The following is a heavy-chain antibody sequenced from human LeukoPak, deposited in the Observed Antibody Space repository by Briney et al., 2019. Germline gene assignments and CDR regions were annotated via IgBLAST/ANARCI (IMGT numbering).Heavy chain of an antibody. V-gene: IGHV3-7*01. D-gene: IGHD6-13*01. J-gene: IGHJ3*02. CDR3: ARDSSSWYGQAFDI. CDR2: IKQDGSEK. Sequence: GGSLRLSCAASGFTFSSYWMSWVRQAPGKGLEWVANIKQDGSEKYYVDSVKGRFTISRDNAKNSLYLQMNSLRAEDTAVYYCARDSSSWYGQAFDIWGQGTMVTVSS. CDR1: GFTFSSYW.